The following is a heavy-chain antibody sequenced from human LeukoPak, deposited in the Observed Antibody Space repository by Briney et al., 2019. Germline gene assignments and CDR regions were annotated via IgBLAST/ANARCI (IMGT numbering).Heavy chain of an antibody. CDR1: GGSISSYY. Sequence: SETLSLTCTVSGGSISSYYWSWIRQPPGKGLEWIGYIYYSGSTSYNPSLKSRVTISVDTSKKQFSLKLSSVTAADTAFYYCSRYIVSYPHDAFDIWGQGTMVTVSS. J-gene: IGHJ3*02. D-gene: IGHD1-26*01. V-gene: IGHV4-59*01. CDR3: SRYIVSYPHDAFDI. CDR2: IYYSGST.